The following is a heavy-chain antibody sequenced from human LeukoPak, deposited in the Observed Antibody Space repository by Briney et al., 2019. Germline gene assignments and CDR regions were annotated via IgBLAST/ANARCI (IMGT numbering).Heavy chain of an antibody. CDR3: ARLLGYSYGSGSVDAFDI. V-gene: IGHV4-34*01. J-gene: IGHJ3*02. CDR1: GGSFSGYY. Sequence: SETLSLTCAVYGGSFSGYYWSWIRQPPGKGLEWIGEINHSGSTNYNPSLKSRVTISVDTSKNQFSLKLSSVTAADTAVYYCARLLGYSYGSGSVDAFDIWGQGTMVTVSS. D-gene: IGHD5-18*01. CDR2: INHSGST.